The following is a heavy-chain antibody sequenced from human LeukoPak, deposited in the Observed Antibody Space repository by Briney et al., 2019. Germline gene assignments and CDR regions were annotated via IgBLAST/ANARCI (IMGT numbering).Heavy chain of an antibody. D-gene: IGHD4-17*01. J-gene: IGHJ6*03. CDR3: ARDRGHDYGDYGNYYYYYYMDV. CDR1: GGSISSYY. Sequence: SETLSLTCTVSGGSISSYYWSWIRQPAGKGLKWIGRIYTSGSTNYNPSLKSRVTMSVDTSKNQFSLKLSSVTAADTAVYYCARDRGHDYGDYGNYYYYYYMDVWGKGTTVTVSS. CDR2: IYTSGST. V-gene: IGHV4-4*07.